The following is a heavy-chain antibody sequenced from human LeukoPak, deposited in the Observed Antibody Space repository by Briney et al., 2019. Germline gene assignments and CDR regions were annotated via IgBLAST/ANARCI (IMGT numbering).Heavy chain of an antibody. CDR3: ARNVRSRGNKYYYYYMDV. CDR2: ISSSGSTI. J-gene: IGHJ6*03. Sequence: PGGSLRLSCAASRFTFSDYYMSWIRQAPGKGLEWVSYISSSGSTIYYADSVKGRFTISRDNAKNSLYLQMNSLRAEDTAVYYCARNVRSRGNKYYYYYMDVWGKGTTVTVSS. V-gene: IGHV3-11*01. CDR1: RFTFSDYY. D-gene: IGHD3-10*01.